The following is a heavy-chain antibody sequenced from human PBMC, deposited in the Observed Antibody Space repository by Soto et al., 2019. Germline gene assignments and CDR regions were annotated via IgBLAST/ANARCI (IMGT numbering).Heavy chain of an antibody. D-gene: IGHD2-15*01. CDR3: VRETQIVMVVVPTPGSPGAFDM. Sequence: QMQLVESGGGVVQPGRSLRLSCAASGFSFRNYNLHWVRQAPGKGRGGGAVGSHDGVNKHYAESVKGRLSISRDSSRDTLYLQMNSLRPEDTAVYYCVRETQIVMVVVPTPGSPGAFDMWGQGTMVTVSS. CDR1: GFSFRNYN. CDR2: GSHDGVNK. J-gene: IGHJ3*02. V-gene: IGHV3-30-3*01.